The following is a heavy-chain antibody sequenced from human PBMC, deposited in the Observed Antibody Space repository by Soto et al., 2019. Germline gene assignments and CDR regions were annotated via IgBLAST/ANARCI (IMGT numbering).Heavy chain of an antibody. Sequence: SVKVSCKASGGTFSSYTISWVRQAPGQGLEWMGRIIPILGIANYAQKFQGRVTITADKSTSTAYMELSSLRSEDTAVYYCARAGVVVPAAYYYYGMDVWGQGTTVTVSS. V-gene: IGHV1-69*02. CDR1: GGTFSSYT. J-gene: IGHJ6*02. CDR2: IIPILGIA. D-gene: IGHD2-2*01. CDR3: ARAGVVVPAAYYYYGMDV.